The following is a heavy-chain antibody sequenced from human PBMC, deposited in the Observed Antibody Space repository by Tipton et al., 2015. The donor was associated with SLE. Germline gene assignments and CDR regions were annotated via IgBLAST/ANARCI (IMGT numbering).Heavy chain of an antibody. CDR3: ATVVAATGWFDP. CDR1: GFTFSSYG. V-gene: IGHV4-34*01. Sequence: LRLSCAASGFTFSSYGMHWVRQAPGKGLEWIGEINHSGSTNYNPSLKSRVTISVDTSKNQFSLKLSSVTAADTAVYYCATVVAATGWFDPWGQGTLVTVSS. J-gene: IGHJ5*02. CDR2: INHSGST. D-gene: IGHD2-15*01.